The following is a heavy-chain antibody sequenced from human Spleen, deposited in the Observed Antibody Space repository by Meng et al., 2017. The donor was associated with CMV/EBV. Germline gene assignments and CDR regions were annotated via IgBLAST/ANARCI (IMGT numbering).Heavy chain of an antibody. CDR1: TFSSYA. D-gene: IGHD6-13*01. V-gene: IGHV1-69*05. CDR3: AVDIAAAEVDYYYYGMDV. CDR2: IIPIFGTA. Sequence: TFSSYAISWVRQAPGQGLEWMGGIIPIFGTANYAQKFQGRVTITTDESTSTAYMELSSLRSEDTAVYYCAVDIAAAEVDYYYYGMDVWGQGTTVTVSS. J-gene: IGHJ6*02.